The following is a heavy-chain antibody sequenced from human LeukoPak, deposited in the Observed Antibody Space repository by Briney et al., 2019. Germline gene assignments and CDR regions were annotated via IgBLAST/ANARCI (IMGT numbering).Heavy chain of an antibody. J-gene: IGHJ6*03. D-gene: IGHD6-19*01. CDR2: IYYSGST. CDR1: GGSISSSNYY. V-gene: IGHV4-39*07. Sequence: PSETLSLTCTVSGGSISSSNYYWGWIRQPPGKGLEWIGSIYYSGSTYYNPSLKSRVTISVDTSKNQFSLKLSSVTAADTAVYYCARDRAGWRYYYMDVWGKGTTVTVSS. CDR3: ARDRAGWRYYYMDV.